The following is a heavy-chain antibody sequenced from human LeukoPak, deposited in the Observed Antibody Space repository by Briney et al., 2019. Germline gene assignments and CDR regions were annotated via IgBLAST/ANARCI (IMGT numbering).Heavy chain of an antibody. Sequence: PSQTLSLTCAVSGGSISSGDYSWNWIRQPPGKGLEWIGYIYHSGSTYYNPSLQSRVTISLDRSKNQFSLKLSSMTAADTAVYYCASGNTGYDRDSFDIWGQGTMVTVSS. CDR3: ASGNTGYDRDSFDI. V-gene: IGHV4-30-2*01. J-gene: IGHJ3*02. D-gene: IGHD5-12*01. CDR2: IYHSGST. CDR1: GGSISSGDYS.